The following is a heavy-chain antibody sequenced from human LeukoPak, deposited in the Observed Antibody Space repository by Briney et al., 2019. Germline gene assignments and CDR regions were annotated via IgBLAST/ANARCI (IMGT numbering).Heavy chain of an antibody. Sequence: GASLRLSCAASGFTFSSYAMSWVRQAPGKGLEWVSAISGSGGSTYYADSVKGRFTISRDNSKNTLYLQMNSLRAEDTAVYYCARDRGYNWNDYYYYYGMDVWGKGTTVTVSS. J-gene: IGHJ6*04. CDR3: ARDRGYNWNDYYYYYGMDV. D-gene: IGHD1-1*01. CDR2: ISGSGGST. CDR1: GFTFSSYA. V-gene: IGHV3-23*01.